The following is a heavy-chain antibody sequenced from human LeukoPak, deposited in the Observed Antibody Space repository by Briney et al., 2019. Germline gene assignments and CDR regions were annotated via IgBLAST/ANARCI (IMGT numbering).Heavy chain of an antibody. D-gene: IGHD1-26*01. V-gene: IGHV5-51*01. CDR2: IYPRYSDT. CDR3: ARQPNSGSYLAADY. J-gene: IGHJ4*02. Sequence: GESLKISCKGSGYSFTSYWIGWVRQMPGEGLEWMGIIYPRYSDTRYSPCFQGQVTISTDKSISTANLQWSSLKAADTAMYYCARQPNSGSYLAADYWGQGTLVTVSS. CDR1: GYSFTSYW.